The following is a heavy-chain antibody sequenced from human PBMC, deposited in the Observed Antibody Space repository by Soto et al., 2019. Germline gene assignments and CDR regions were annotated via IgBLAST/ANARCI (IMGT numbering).Heavy chain of an antibody. V-gene: IGHV3-74*01. CDR1: GFTFNTHW. J-gene: IGHJ4*02. Sequence: LRLSCTASGFTFNTHWMHWVRQARGKGLVWVSRIYFDGITTNYADSVKGRLTVSRDNAKNTVYLHVNTLRDEDTAVYYCARGGAMGVDYWGQGTMVTVSS. CDR2: IYFDGITT. CDR3: ARGGAMGVDY. D-gene: IGHD1-26*01.